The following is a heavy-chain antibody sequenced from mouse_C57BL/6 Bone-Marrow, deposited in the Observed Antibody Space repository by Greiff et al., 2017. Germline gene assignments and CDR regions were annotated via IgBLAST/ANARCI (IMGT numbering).Heavy chain of an antibody. J-gene: IGHJ4*01. CDR3: ARYDGYYNAMDY. CDR2: ISSGGSYT. CDR1: GFTFSSYG. D-gene: IGHD2-3*01. V-gene: IGHV5-6*01. Sequence: EVQGVESGGDLVKPGGSLKLSCAASGFTFSSYGMSWVRQTPDKRLEWVATISSGGSYTYYPDSVKGRFTISRDNAKNTLYLQMSSLKSEDTAMYYCARYDGYYNAMDYWGQGTSVTVSS.